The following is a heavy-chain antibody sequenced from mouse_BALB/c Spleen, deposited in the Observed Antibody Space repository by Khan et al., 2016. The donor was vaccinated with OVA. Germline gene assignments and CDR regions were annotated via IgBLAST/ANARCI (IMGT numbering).Heavy chain of an antibody. CDR1: GYIFTSYW. CDR3: ARAEGGSHYFDY. CDR2: IYPGTGST. V-gene: IGHV1-76*01. D-gene: IGHD6-1*01. J-gene: IGHJ2*01. Sequence: QVQLKQSGAELVRSGASVKLSCETSGYIFTSYWIHWLKQRSGQGLEWIARIYPGTGSTFYNERFKGKATLTADKASSTAYMQLSSLKSDESAVDFCARAEGGSHYFDYWGQGATLTVSS.